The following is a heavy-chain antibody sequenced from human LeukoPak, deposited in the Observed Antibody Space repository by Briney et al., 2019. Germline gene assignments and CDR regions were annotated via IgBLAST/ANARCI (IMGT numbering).Heavy chain of an antibody. CDR3: ARAATVTTSFDP. V-gene: IGHV1-18*01. CDR2: ISAYNGNT. CDR1: GYTFTSYG. D-gene: IGHD4-17*01. Sequence: ASVTVSCKASGYTFTSYGISWVRQAPGQGLEWMGWISAYNGNTNYAQKLQGRVTITTDTSTSTAYMELRSLRSDDTAIYYCARAATVTTSFDPWGQGTLVTVSS. J-gene: IGHJ5*02.